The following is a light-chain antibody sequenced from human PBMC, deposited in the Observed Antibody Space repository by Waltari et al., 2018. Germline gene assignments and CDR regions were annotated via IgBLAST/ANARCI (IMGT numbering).Light chain of an antibody. Sequence: QFVLTQPPSVSGAPGQTVPISCPGPPSTLGARYDVFWYQRLPGTAPKLLISLNTNRPSGVPDRFSGSKSGTSASLAISGLQTDDEGDYYCQSYDRNLRGWVFGGGIKLTVL. J-gene: IGLJ3*02. CDR1: PSTLGARYD. CDR3: QSYDRNLRGWV. CDR2: LNT. V-gene: IGLV1-40*01.